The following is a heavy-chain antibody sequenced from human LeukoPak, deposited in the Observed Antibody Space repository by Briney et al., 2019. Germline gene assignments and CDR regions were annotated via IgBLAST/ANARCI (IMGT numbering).Heavy chain of an antibody. J-gene: IGHJ4*02. Sequence: SETLSLTCTVSGGSISSYYWSWIRQPPGKGLEWIGYIYYSGSINYNPSLKSRVTISVDTSKNQFSLKLSSVTSADTAVYYCAREDSSGWYGQDYWGQGTLVTVSS. CDR1: GGSISSYY. V-gene: IGHV4-59*12. D-gene: IGHD6-19*01. CDR3: AREDSSGWYGQDY. CDR2: IYYSGSI.